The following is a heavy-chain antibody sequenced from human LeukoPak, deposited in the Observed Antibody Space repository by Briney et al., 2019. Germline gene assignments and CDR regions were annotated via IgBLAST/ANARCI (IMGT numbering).Heavy chain of an antibody. V-gene: IGHV4-39*07. Sequence: SETLSLTCTVSGGSISSSSYYWGWIRQPPGKGLEWIGNIYYDGSTYYNPSLKSRVTISVDTSKSQFSLKLNSVTAADTAVYYCASRGYSNYFSNYYQYMDVWGKGTTVTVSS. J-gene: IGHJ6*03. D-gene: IGHD4-11*01. CDR3: ASRGYSNYFSNYYQYMDV. CDR1: GGSISSSSYY. CDR2: IYYDGST.